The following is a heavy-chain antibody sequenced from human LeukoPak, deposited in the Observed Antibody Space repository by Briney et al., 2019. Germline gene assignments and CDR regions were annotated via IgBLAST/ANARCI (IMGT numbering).Heavy chain of an antibody. CDR2: IWYDGSNK. J-gene: IGHJ4*02. Sequence: GGSLRLSCAASGFTFSSYGMHWVRQAPGKGLEWVAVIWYDGSNKYYADSVKGRFTISRDNSKNTLYLQMNSLRAEDTAVYYCARGVYDSSGYSLDYWGQGTLVTVSS. V-gene: IGHV3-33*01. CDR3: ARGVYDSSGYSLDY. CDR1: GFTFSSYG. D-gene: IGHD3-22*01.